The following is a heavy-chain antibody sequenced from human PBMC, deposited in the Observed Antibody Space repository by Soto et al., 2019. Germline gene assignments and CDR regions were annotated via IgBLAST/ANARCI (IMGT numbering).Heavy chain of an antibody. CDR1: GFTVSSNY. V-gene: IGHV3-53*02. Sequence: EVQLVETGGGLIQPGGSLRLSCAASGFTVSSNYMSWVRQAPGKGLEWASVIYSGGSTYYADSVKGRFTISRDNSKNTLYLQMNSLRAEDTAVYYCARGGLSDGSGSYRNYYFDYWGQGTLVTVSS. D-gene: IGHD3-10*01. J-gene: IGHJ4*02. CDR2: IYSGGST. CDR3: ARGGLSDGSGSYRNYYFDY.